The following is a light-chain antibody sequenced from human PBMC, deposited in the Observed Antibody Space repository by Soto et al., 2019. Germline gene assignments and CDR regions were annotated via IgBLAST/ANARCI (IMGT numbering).Light chain of an antibody. CDR3: MQGTHWPPT. CDR2: KAS. V-gene: IGKV2-30*01. J-gene: IGKJ1*01. Sequence: DVVMTQSPLSLPVTLGQPASISCRSSQSLVYSDGIAYLNWFQQRPGQPPRRLIYKASNRDSGVPDRFSGSGSGPDFTLQINRVEAEDVVIYYCMQGTHWPPTFGRGTRVEIK. CDR1: QSLVYSDGIAY.